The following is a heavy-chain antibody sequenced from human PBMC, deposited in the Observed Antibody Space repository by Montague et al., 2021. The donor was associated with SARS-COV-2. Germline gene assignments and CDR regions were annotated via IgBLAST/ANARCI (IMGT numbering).Heavy chain of an antibody. J-gene: IGHJ4*02. V-gene: IGHV3-23*01. Sequence: SLRLSCAASGFTFSTYAVSWVRQAPGKGLEWVSGISGSADGTYYADSVKGRFTISRDDSKNTVYLQMNGLRAEDTAEYFCAKDGQGEPHHIYSFDYWGQGALVTVSS. CDR1: GFTFSTYA. CDR2: ISGSADGT. D-gene: IGHD3-16*01. CDR3: AKDGQGEPHHIYSFDY.